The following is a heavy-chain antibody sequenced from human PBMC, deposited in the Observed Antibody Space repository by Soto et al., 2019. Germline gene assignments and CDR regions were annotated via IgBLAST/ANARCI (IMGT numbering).Heavy chain of an antibody. CDR1: GFTFSTHW. CDR2: INGDGSQT. V-gene: IGHV3-74*01. D-gene: IGHD3-22*01. J-gene: IGHJ4*02. Sequence: GSLRLSCAASGFTFSTHWMHWVRQAPGKGLVWISRINGDGSQTTYADSVKGRLTISRDNAKNMLYLQMNNLRVEDTAVYYCPGDYSNDSSVAGDYWGRGTLVTVSS. CDR3: PGDYSNDSSVAGDY.